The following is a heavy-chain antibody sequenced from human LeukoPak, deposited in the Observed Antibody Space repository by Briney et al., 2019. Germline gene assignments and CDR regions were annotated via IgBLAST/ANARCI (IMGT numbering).Heavy chain of an antibody. D-gene: IGHD6-19*01. CDR3: ARDKQWLTPAGAFDI. Sequence: QAGGSLRLSCAASGFIFSSYGMHWVRQAPGKGLEWVAFIRNDGSNKYYADSVKGRFTISRDNSKNTLYLQMNSLRAEDTAVYYCARDKQWLTPAGAFDIWGQGTMVTVSS. CDR2: IRNDGSNK. V-gene: IGHV3-30*02. J-gene: IGHJ3*02. CDR1: GFIFSSYG.